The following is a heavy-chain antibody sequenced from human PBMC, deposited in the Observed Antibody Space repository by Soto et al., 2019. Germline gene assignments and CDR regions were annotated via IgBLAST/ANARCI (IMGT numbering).Heavy chain of an antibody. Sequence: GASVKVSCKVSGYTLTELSMHWVRQAPGKGLEWMGGFDPEDGGTIYAQKFQGRVTMTEDTSTDTAYMELSSLRSEDTAVYYCATDQVGSSWYRFYYGMDVWGQGTTVTVSS. CDR2: FDPEDGGT. V-gene: IGHV1-24*01. CDR1: GYTLTELS. CDR3: ATDQVGSSWYRFYYGMDV. J-gene: IGHJ6*02. D-gene: IGHD6-13*01.